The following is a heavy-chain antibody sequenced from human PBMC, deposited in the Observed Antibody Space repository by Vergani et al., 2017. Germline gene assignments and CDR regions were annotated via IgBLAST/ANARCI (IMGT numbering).Heavy chain of an antibody. D-gene: IGHD3-10*01. CDR2: IYYSGST. J-gene: IGHJ3*02. CDR3: ARQKWFGEEPHAFDI. V-gene: IGHV4-59*08. Sequence: QVQLQESGPGLVKPSETLSLTCTVSGGSISSYYWSWIRQPPGKGLEWIGSIYYSGSTYYNPSFKSRVTISVVPSKNQFSLKLSSGTAADTALYYCARQKWFGEEPHAFDIWGQGTMVTVSS. CDR1: GGSISSYY.